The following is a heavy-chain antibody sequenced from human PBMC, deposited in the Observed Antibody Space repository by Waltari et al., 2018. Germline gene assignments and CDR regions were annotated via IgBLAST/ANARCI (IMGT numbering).Heavy chain of an antibody. CDR1: GYSISSGYY. CDR3: ASQNCSGGSCYSAGGWYFDI. J-gene: IGHJ2*01. Sequence: QVQLQESGPGLVKPSETLSLTCAVSGYSISSGYYWGWIRQPPGKGLEWIGSIYHSGSTYHNPSLKIRVTISVDTSKNQFSLKLSSVTAADTAVYYWASQNCSGGSCYSAGGWYFDIWGRGTLVTVSS. CDR2: IYHSGST. V-gene: IGHV4-38-2*01. D-gene: IGHD2-15*01.